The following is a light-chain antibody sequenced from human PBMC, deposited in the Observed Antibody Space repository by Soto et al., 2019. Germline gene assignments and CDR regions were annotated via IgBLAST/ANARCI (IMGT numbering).Light chain of an antibody. V-gene: IGLV8-61*01. J-gene: IGLJ3*02. CDR3: VLYMGSGVRV. CDR2: STY. Sequence: QTVVTQEPSFSVSPGGTVTLTCGLSSGSVSSRYYPSWYQQTPGQPPRTLIYSTYTRSSGVPDRFSGSILGNRAALTITGAQADDESVYFCVLYMGSGVRVFGGGTQLTVL. CDR1: SGSVSSRYY.